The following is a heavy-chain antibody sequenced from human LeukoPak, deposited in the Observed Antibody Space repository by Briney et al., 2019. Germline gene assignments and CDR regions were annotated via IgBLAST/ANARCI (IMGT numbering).Heavy chain of an antibody. CDR3: ARELPPLEKYYFDY. CDR1: GFDFIFYG. CDR2: IWYDGSSK. D-gene: IGHD3-3*01. J-gene: IGHJ4*02. V-gene: IGHV3-33*01. Sequence: GGSLRLSCAASGFDFIFYGMHWVRQAPGEGLEWVAVIWYDGSSKYYADSVKGRFTISSDNSKDTLYLQMNSLRAEDTAVYYCARELPPLEKYYFDYWGQGTLVTVSS.